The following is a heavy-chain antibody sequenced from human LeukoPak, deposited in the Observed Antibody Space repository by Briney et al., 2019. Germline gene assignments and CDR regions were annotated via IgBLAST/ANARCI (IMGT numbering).Heavy chain of an antibody. CDR3: ATSVLAAAGTGVDY. Sequence: ASVKVSCKASGYTFTGYYMHWVRQAPGQGLEWMGRINPNSGGTNYAQKFQGRVTMTRDTSISTAYMELSRLRSDDTAVYYRATSVLAAAGTGVDYWGQGTLVTVSS. V-gene: IGHV1-2*06. CDR2: INPNSGGT. J-gene: IGHJ4*02. D-gene: IGHD6-13*01. CDR1: GYTFTGYY.